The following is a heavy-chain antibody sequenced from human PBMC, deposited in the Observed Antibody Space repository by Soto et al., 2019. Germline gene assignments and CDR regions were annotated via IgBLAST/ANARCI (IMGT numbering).Heavy chain of an antibody. V-gene: IGHV4-30-2*01. CDR3: ARALLYYGAGSWAGAFDI. J-gene: IGHJ3*02. D-gene: IGHD3-10*01. CDR2: IYHSGST. CDR1: GGSISSGGYS. Sequence: SETLSLTCAVSGGSISSGGYSWSWIRQPPGKGLEWIGYIYHSGSTYYNPSLKSRVTISVDRSKNQFSLKLSSVTAADTAVYYCARALLYYGAGSWAGAFDIWGQGTMVTVSS.